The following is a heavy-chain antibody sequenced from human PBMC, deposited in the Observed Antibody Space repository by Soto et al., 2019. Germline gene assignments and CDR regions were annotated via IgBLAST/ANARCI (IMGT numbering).Heavy chain of an antibody. J-gene: IGHJ6*02. D-gene: IGHD6-19*01. CDR2: IIPIFGTA. Sequence: SMKVSCKSSGYTFTGCYIHWVRQAPGLGLEWVGGIIPIFGTANYAQKFQGRVTITADESTSTSYMEVNNLRSEDTAVYYCAKVRYSSPMGYYYGMDVWGQGTKVTVSS. CDR1: GYTFTGCY. V-gene: IGHV1-69*13. CDR3: AKVRYSSPMGYYYGMDV.